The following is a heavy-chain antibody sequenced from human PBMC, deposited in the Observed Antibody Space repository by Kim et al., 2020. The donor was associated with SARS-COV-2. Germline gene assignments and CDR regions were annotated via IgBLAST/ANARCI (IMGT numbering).Heavy chain of an antibody. Sequence: SETLSLTCTVSGGSISSSSYYWGWIRQPPGKGLEWIGSIYYSGSTYYNPSLKSRVTISVDTSKNQFSLKLSSVTAADTAVYYCARDQRGEYYYGMDVWGQGTTVTVSS. J-gene: IGHJ6*02. CDR2: IYYSGST. CDR1: GGSISSSSYY. CDR3: ARDQRGEYYYGMDV. D-gene: IGHD2-21*01. V-gene: IGHV4-39*07.